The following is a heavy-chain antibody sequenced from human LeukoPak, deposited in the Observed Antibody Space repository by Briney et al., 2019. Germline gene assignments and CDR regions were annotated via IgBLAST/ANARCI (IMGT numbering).Heavy chain of an antibody. V-gene: IGHV3-23*01. CDR3: AKDGGTYPYFLDV. CDR1: GFNFNNYA. Sequence: GGSLRLSCAASGFNFNNYAMTWVRQATGKGLQWVSAVSGSGDHTYYADCVKGRFNISRDNDRDTVYLQMNSLRAEDTAIYICAKDGGTYPYFLDVWGKGTTVIVSS. CDR2: VSGSGDHT. D-gene: IGHD1-1*01. J-gene: IGHJ6*03.